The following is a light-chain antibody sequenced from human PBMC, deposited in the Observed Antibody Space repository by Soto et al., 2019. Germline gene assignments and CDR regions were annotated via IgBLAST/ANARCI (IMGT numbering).Light chain of an antibody. CDR2: EVS. CDR3: NSYGRTSTRYV. Sequence: QSVLTQPASVSGSPGQSITISCTGNSSDVGGYNYVSWYQQHPGKAPKLMIYEVSNRPSGVSNRFSGSKSGNTASLTISGLQAEDEADYFCNSYGRTSTRYVFGTGTKVTVL. V-gene: IGLV2-14*01. CDR1: SSDVGGYNY. J-gene: IGLJ1*01.